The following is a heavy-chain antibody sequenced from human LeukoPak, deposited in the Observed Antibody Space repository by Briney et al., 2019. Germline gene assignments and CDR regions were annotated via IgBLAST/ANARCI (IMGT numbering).Heavy chain of an antibody. J-gene: IGHJ6*04. V-gene: IGHV1-69*06. Sequence: SVKVSCKASGGTFSSYAISWVRQAPGQGLEWMGGIIPIFGTANYAQKFQGRVTITADKSTSTAYMELSSLRSEDTAVYYCAKRDNVYYYYGMDVWAKGTTVTVSS. CDR3: AKRDNVYYYYGMDV. CDR2: IIPIFGTA. CDR1: GGTFSSYA. D-gene: IGHD1-14*01.